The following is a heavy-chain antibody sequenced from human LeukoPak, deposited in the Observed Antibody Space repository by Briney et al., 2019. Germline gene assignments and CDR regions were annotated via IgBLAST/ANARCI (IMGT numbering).Heavy chain of an antibody. J-gene: IGHJ3*02. CDR1: GYTFTSYG. V-gene: IGHV1-18*04. Sequence: GASVKVFCKASGYTFTSYGISWVRQAPGQGLEWMGWISAYNGNTNYAQKLQGRVTMTTDTSTSTAYMELRSLRSDDTAVYYCARSRAYYDILTGYPHLDAFDIWGQGTMVTVSS. CDR2: ISAYNGNT. CDR3: ARSRAYYDILTGYPHLDAFDI. D-gene: IGHD3-9*01.